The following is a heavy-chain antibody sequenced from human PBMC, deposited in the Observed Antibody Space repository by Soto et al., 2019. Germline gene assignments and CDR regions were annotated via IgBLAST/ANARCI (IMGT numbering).Heavy chain of an antibody. V-gene: IGHV1-18*01. CDR1: GYTFIRYS. J-gene: IGHJ3*02. CDR2: ISAYNGNT. Sequence: GASEKVSCKASGYTFIRYSISRVRQAPGQGLEWMGWISAYNGNTSYAQKLQGRVTMTTDTSTSTAYMELRSLRSDDTAVYYCARRGTTVVSRDGFDIWGQGTMVTVSS. D-gene: IGHD4-17*01. CDR3: ARRGTTVVSRDGFDI.